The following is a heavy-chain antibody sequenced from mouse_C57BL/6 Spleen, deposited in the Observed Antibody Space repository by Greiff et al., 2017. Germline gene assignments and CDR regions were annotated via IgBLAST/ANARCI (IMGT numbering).Heavy chain of an antibody. CDR1: GYTFTSYW. J-gene: IGHJ2*01. D-gene: IGHD2-4*01. CDR2: IDPSDSET. CDR3: ARSGSTRIREYFDY. V-gene: IGHV1-52*01. Sequence: QVQLQQPGAELVRPGSSVKLSCKASGYTFTSYWMHWVKQRPIQGLEWIGNIDPSDSETHYNQKFKDKATLTVDKSSSTAYMQLSSLTSEDSAVYYCARSGSTRIREYFDYWGQGTTLTVSS.